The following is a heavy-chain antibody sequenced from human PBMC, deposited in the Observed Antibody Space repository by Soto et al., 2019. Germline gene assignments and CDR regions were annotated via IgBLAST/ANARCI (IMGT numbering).Heavy chain of an antibody. Sequence: GESLKISCKGSGYSFTSYWISWVRQMPGKGLEWMGRIDPSDSYTNYSPSFQGHVTISADKSISTAYLQWSSLKASDTAMYYCASQPLGYCSSTSCSHEGYYYYCMDVWGQGTTVTGSS. V-gene: IGHV5-10-1*01. J-gene: IGHJ6*02. CDR2: IDPSDSYT. D-gene: IGHD2-2*01. CDR3: ASQPLGYCSSTSCSHEGYYYYCMDV. CDR1: GYSFTSYW.